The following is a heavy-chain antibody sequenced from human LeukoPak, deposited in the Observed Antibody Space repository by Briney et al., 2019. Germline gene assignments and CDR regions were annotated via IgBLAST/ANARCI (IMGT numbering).Heavy chain of an antibody. Sequence: GGSLRLSCAASGFTFSSYSMNWVRQAPGKGLEWVSSISSSSSYIYYADSVKGRFTISRDNAENSLYLQMNSLRAEDTAVYYCARGDGLAAAGIDYWGQGTLVTVSS. CDR3: ARGDGLAAAGIDY. V-gene: IGHV3-21*01. CDR2: ISSSSSYI. CDR1: GFTFSSYS. D-gene: IGHD6-13*01. J-gene: IGHJ4*02.